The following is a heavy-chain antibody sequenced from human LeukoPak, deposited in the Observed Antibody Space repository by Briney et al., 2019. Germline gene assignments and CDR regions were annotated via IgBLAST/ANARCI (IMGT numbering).Heavy chain of an antibody. D-gene: IGHD2-15*01. Sequence: ASVKVSCKTSGYTFSGYNLHWVRQSPGQGLEWMGWINPNGGVTNYEQKFQGRVTLTSDTSISTVYMELTRLRSDDTAVYYCARDVSGYCSGGSCPYYYYYMDVWGKGTTVTVSS. V-gene: IGHV1-2*02. J-gene: IGHJ6*03. CDR2: INPNGGVT. CDR1: GYTFSGYN. CDR3: ARDVSGYCSGGSCPYYYYYMDV.